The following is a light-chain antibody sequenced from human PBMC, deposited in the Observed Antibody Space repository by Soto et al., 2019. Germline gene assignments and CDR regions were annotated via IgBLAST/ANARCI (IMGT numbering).Light chain of an antibody. CDR1: SSDVGGYNY. Sequence: QSALTQPPSASGSPGQSVTISCTGTSSDVGGYNYVSWYQQHPGKAPKVMIYEVSKRPSGVPDRFSGPKSGNTASLTVSGLQGEDEADYYCSSYAGGNNFGVFGGGTKLTVL. V-gene: IGLV2-8*01. CDR3: SSYAGGNNFGV. J-gene: IGLJ3*02. CDR2: EVS.